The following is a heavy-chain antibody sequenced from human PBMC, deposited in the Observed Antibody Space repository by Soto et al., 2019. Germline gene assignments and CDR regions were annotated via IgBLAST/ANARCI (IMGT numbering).Heavy chain of an antibody. V-gene: IGHV3-48*01. CDR2: ISSSSSTI. D-gene: IGHD4-17*01. CDR3: ARDLNYGLFDY. CDR1: GFTFSSYS. Sequence: EVQLVESGGGLVQPGGSLRLSCAASGFTFSSYSMNWVRKAPGKGLEWVSYISSSSSTIYYADSVKGGFTIYRDNAKNSLYLQMYSLRAADTAVYYCARDLNYGLFDYWGQGTLVTVSS. J-gene: IGHJ4*02.